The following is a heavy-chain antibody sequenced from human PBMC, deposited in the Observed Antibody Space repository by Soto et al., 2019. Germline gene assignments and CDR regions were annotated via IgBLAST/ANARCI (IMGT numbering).Heavy chain of an antibody. Sequence: QLQLQESGPGLVKASETLSLTCTVSGSSITAYHWSWIRQIPGHKLEWIGYLYDGGTTDYNPALKSRVTRSGDTSKNNFYLNLRSVTAADTAVYYCARGFGVLGPSFFGMDVWCQGTTVIVSS. CDR1: GSSITAYH. CDR2: LYDGGTT. D-gene: IGHD3-16*01. V-gene: IGHV4-59*01. CDR3: ARGFGVLGPSFFGMDV. J-gene: IGHJ6*02.